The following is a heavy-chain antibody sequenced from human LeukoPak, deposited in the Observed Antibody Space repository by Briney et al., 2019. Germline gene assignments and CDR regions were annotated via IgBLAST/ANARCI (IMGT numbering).Heavy chain of an antibody. J-gene: IGHJ4*02. Sequence: SETLSLTCSVSGGSVSSSSYYWGWIRQPPGKGLEWIGSVYYIGNTYYNPSLKSRVTILVDTSKNQFSLRLSSVTAADTAVYYCARDRSGYCSGGSCYSAGFFDYWGQGTLVTASS. CDR1: GGSVSSSSYY. CDR2: VYYIGNT. V-gene: IGHV4-39*07. D-gene: IGHD2-15*01. CDR3: ARDRSGYCSGGSCYSAGFFDY.